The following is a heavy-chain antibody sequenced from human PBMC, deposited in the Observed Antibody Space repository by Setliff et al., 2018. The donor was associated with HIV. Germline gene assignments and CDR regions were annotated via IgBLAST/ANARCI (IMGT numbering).Heavy chain of an antibody. CDR1: GDSISSFY. J-gene: IGHJ4*02. CDR2: IYYSGST. D-gene: IGHD1-20*01. V-gene: IGHV4-59*12. Sequence: SETLSLTCTVSGDSISSFYWSWIRQAPGKGLEWIGYIYYSGSTTYNPSLKSRVTISVDTSKNQFSLKLSSVTAADTAVYYCATWGRNNWNYFSYWGQGTLVTVSS. CDR3: ATWGRNNWNYFSY.